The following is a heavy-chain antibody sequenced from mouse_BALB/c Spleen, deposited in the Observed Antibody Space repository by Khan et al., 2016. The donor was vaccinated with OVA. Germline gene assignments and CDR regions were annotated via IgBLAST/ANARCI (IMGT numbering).Heavy chain of an antibody. J-gene: IGHJ1*01. V-gene: IGHV5-17*02. CDR2: VSFGSATI. CDR3: ARSLITTWYFDV. Sequence: EVKLEESGGGLVQPGGSRKLSCAASGFTFSSFGMHWVRQAPEKGLEWVAYVSFGSATIYYADTVKGRFTISRDNPKNTLFLQMTSLRSEDTAIYDCARSLITTWYFDVWCAGTTVTVSS. D-gene: IGHD2-4*01. CDR1: GFTFSSFG.